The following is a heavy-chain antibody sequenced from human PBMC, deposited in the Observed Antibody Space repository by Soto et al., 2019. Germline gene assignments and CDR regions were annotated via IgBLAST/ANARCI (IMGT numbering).Heavy chain of an antibody. J-gene: IGHJ6*02. D-gene: IGHD5-18*01. CDR2: IIPIFGTA. Sequence: QVQLVQSGAEVKKPGSSVKVSCKASGGTFTSYAISWVRQAPGQGLEWMGGIIPIFGTADYAQKFQGRVTITADESTRPAYMELSSLRSEDTAVYYCATQGLPNCSYYGMDVWGQGTTVTVSS. V-gene: IGHV1-69*12. CDR3: ATQGLPNCSYYGMDV. CDR1: GGTFTSYA.